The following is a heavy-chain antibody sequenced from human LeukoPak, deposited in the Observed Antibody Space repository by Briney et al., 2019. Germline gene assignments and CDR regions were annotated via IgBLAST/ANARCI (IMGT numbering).Heavy chain of an antibody. CDR2: IYYSGST. CDR3: ATHPPYTAYSGSWGGNYFDY. D-gene: IGHD6-13*01. CDR1: GGSISSSGYY. Sequence: KPSETLSLTCSVSGGSISSSGYYWGWIRQPPGKGLEWIGTIYYSGSTYYNPSLKSRVTISVDTSKNQFSLNLRSVTAADTAVYYGATHPPYTAYSGSWGGNYFDYWGQGSLVTVSS. J-gene: IGHJ4*02. V-gene: IGHV4-39*01.